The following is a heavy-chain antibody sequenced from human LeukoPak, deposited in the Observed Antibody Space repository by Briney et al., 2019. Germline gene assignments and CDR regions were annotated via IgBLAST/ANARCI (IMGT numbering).Heavy chain of an antibody. Sequence: GGSLRLSCVASGFTFSDYFMSWIRQAPGKGLEWLSFINSAGNNIYYADSVKGRFTISRDNSKETLYLEMNSLRVEDTAIYYCATSRVFAYWGQGTLVTVFS. CDR3: ATSRVFAY. J-gene: IGHJ4*02. V-gene: IGHV3-11*04. CDR1: GFTFSDYF. CDR2: INSAGNNI.